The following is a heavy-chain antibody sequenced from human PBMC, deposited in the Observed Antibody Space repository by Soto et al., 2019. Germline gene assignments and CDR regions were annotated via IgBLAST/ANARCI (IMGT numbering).Heavy chain of an antibody. CDR3: ASGGNWFDP. Sequence: SETLSVTCNVSGGYVGNYYWTWVRQSPEKGLEWIGYMYYNGNINYNPSLKSRVTISIDTSKNQFSLTMKSVTAADTAVYYCASGGNWFDPWGQGVLVTVYS. J-gene: IGHJ5*02. D-gene: IGHD3-16*01. CDR2: MYYNGNI. V-gene: IGHV4-59*02. CDR1: GGYVGNYY.